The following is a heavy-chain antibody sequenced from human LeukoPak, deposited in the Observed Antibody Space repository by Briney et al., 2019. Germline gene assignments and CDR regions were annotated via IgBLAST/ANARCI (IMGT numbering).Heavy chain of an antibody. Sequence: SVKVSCKASGGTFSSYAISWVRQAPGQGLEWMGRIIPILGIANYAQKFQGRVTITADKSTSTAYMELSSLRSEDTAVYYCARAVTRDGYNFNYFDYWGQGTLVTVSS. CDR2: IIPILGIA. CDR3: ARAVTRDGYNFNYFDY. J-gene: IGHJ4*02. V-gene: IGHV1-69*04. CDR1: GGTFSSYA. D-gene: IGHD5-24*01.